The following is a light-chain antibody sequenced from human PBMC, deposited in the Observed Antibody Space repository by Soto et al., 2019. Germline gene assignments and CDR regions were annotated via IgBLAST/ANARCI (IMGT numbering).Light chain of an antibody. CDR3: QQYNNWPLT. Sequence: EIVMTQSPATLSVSPGERATLSCRASQSVSNNLAWYQQKPGQAPRLLMYGASTRATGIPARFSGSGSGTEFTLTITSLQPEDFAVYYCQQYNNWPLTFGQGTKVDTK. CDR2: GAS. CDR1: QSVSNN. J-gene: IGKJ1*01. V-gene: IGKV3-15*01.